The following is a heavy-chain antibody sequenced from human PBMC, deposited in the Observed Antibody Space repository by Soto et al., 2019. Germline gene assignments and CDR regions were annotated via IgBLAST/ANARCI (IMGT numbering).Heavy chain of an antibody. CDR2: ISGGGTDT. D-gene: IGHD2-8*02. Sequence: EVQLLESGGALVHPGGSLRLSCAASGFTFSTYAMSWVRQAPGQGLEWVSAISGGGTDTYYADSVKGRFTISRDNSKNTLYLQMNSLRAEDTAIYYCAKKWGGLYPLEDWGQGTLVTVSS. J-gene: IGHJ4*02. V-gene: IGHV3-23*01. CDR1: GFTFSTYA. CDR3: AKKWGGLYPLED.